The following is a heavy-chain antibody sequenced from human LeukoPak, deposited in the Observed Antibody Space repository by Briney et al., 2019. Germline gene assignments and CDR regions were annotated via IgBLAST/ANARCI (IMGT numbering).Heavy chain of an antibody. J-gene: IGHJ3*02. V-gene: IGHV1-69*05. Sequence: SVKVSCKASGGTFSSYAISWVRQAPGQGLEWMGGIIPIFGTANYAQKLQGRVTMTTDTSTSTAYMELRSLRSDDTAVYYCAREKKDAFDIWGQGTMVTVSS. CDR1: GGTFSSYA. CDR3: AREKKDAFDI. CDR2: IIPIFGTA.